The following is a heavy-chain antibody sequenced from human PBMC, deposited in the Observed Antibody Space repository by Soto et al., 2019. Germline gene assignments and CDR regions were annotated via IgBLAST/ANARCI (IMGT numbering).Heavy chain of an antibody. CDR3: ARLTYSRGWWIDC. V-gene: IGHV3-7*04. J-gene: IGHJ4*01. Sequence: PGESLRLSCEASGFSLINHIMSWVLQAPGKGLEWVAKIAQDGGGTACGDSMRGRFITSRDNAKNSLYLQMNSLRVEDTAVYYCARLTYSRGWWIDCWGQENPVPVYS. D-gene: IGHD6-13*01. CDR1: GFSLINHI. CDR2: IAQDGGGT.